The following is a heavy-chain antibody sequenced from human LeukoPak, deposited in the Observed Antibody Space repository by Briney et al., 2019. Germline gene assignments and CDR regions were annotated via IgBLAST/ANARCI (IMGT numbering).Heavy chain of an antibody. Sequence: GGSLRLSCAASGFTVSDSYMSWVRQAPGKGLEWVSVVYSDDSTYYADSVMGRFTVSSDNSKNTMYLQMNSLRAEDTALYYCTRDRGAASGYWGQGTLVTVSS. CDR2: VYSDDST. J-gene: IGHJ4*02. V-gene: IGHV3-53*01. CDR3: TRDRGAASGY. CDR1: GFTVSDSY. D-gene: IGHD6-25*01.